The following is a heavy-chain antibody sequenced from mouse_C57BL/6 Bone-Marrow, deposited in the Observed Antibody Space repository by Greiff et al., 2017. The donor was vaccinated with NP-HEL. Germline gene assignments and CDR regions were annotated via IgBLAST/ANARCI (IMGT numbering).Heavy chain of an antibody. J-gene: IGHJ4*01. CDR3: TLGYGSSSYAMDY. Sequence: EVQGVESGAELVRPGASVKLSCTASGFNIKDDYMHWVKQRPEQGLEWIGWIDPENGDTEYASKFQGKATITADTSSNTAYLQLSSLTSEDTAVYYCTLGYGSSSYAMDYWGQGTSVTVSS. CDR2: IDPENGDT. CDR1: GFNIKDDY. V-gene: IGHV14-4*01. D-gene: IGHD1-1*01.